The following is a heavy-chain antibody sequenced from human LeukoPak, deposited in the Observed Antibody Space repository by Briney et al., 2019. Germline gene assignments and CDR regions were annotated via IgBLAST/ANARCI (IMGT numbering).Heavy chain of an antibody. V-gene: IGHV3-21*01. CDR2: ISSSSSYI. CDR3: ARGASGPGVATIVY. CDR1: GFTFSSYS. Sequence: GGSLRLSCAASGFTFSSYSVNWVRQAPGKGLEWVSSISSSSSYIYYADSVKGRFTISRDNAKNSLYLQMNSLRAEDTAVYYCARGASGPGVATIVYWGQGTLVTVSS. J-gene: IGHJ4*02. D-gene: IGHD5-12*01.